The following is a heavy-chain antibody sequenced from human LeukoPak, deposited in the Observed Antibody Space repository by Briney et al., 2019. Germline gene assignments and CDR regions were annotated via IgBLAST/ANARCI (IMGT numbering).Heavy chain of an antibody. J-gene: IGHJ4*02. V-gene: IGHV3-30*02. CDR1: GFTFSSYD. CDR2: IRYDGSNK. CDR3: AKDMVYSSYYFDY. Sequence: PGGSLRLSCAASGFTFSSYDMHWVRQAPGKGLEWVAFIRYDGSNKYYADSVKGRFTISRDNSKNTLYLQMNSLRAEDTAVYYCAKDMVYSSYYFDYWGQGTLVTVSS. D-gene: IGHD5-12*01.